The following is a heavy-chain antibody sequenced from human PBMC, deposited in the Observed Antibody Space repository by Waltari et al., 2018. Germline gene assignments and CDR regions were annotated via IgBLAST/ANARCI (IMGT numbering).Heavy chain of an antibody. J-gene: IGHJ6*02. V-gene: IGHV3-23*01. CDR3: AKSTSFFVVVPAAPSSYGMDV. CDR2: ISGSGGST. CDR1: GFTFSSYA. D-gene: IGHD2-2*01. Sequence: EVQLLESGGGLVQPGGSLRLSCAASGFTFSSYAMSWVRQAPVKGLEWVSAISGSGGSTYYADSVKGRFTISRDNSKNTLYLQMNSLRAEDTAVYYCAKSTSFFVVVPAAPSSYGMDVWGQGTTVTVSS.